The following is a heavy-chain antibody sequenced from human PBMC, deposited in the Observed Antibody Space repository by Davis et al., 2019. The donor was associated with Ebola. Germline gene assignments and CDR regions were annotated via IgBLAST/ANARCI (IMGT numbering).Heavy chain of an antibody. CDR1: GFIFNSYG. Sequence: ESLKISCTASGFIFNSYGMHWIRQPPGKGLEWIGYVYFSGSSNYNPSLSSRVTISVDTSKSQFSLKVNSVSAADTAVYFCARGLRDGYNSYYLDYWGQGTPVTVSS. CDR3: ARGLRDGYNSYYLDY. D-gene: IGHD5-24*01. J-gene: IGHJ4*02. CDR2: VYFSGSS. V-gene: IGHV4-59*01.